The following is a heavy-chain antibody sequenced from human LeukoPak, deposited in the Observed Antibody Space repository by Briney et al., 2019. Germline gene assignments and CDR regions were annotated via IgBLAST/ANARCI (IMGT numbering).Heavy chain of an antibody. CDR2: INHSGST. J-gene: IGHJ6*02. Sequence: PSETLSLTCAVYGGSSSGYYWSWIRQPPGKGLEWIGEINHSGSTNYNPSLKSRVTISVDTSKNQFSLKLSSVTAADTAVYYCARSGDKASYGMDVWGQGTTVTVSS. CDR3: ARSGDKASYGMDV. CDR1: GGSSSGYY. V-gene: IGHV4-34*01. D-gene: IGHD4-17*01.